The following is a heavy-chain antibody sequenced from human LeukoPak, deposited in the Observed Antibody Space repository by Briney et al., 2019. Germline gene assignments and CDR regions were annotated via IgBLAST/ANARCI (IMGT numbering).Heavy chain of an antibody. CDR1: GGSFSGYY. J-gene: IGHJ2*01. CDR2: INHSGST. Sequence: SETLSLTCAVYGGSFSGYYWSWIRQPPGKGLEWIGEINHSGSTNYNPSLKSRVTISVDTSKNQFSLKLSSVTAADTAVYYCARGRSGGYNYPVSRYFDLWGRGTLVTVSS. V-gene: IGHV4-34*01. CDR3: ARGRSGGYNYPVSRYFDL. D-gene: IGHD5-24*01.